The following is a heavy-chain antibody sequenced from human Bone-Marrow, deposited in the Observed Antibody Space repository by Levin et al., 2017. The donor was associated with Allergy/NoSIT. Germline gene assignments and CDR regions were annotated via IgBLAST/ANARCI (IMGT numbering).Heavy chain of an antibody. Sequence: GESLKISCAASGLIFSNYAMNWVRQAPGKGLEWVSQISGSGSNTYYADSVRGRFTFSRDNSNNTVYLQMNSLRADDTAVYYCAGYDTSGYHSPFGYWGQGPLITVSS. D-gene: IGHD3-22*01. V-gene: IGHV3-23*01. J-gene: IGHJ4*02. CDR3: AGYDTSGYHSPFGY. CDR2: ISGSGSNT. CDR1: GLIFSNYA.